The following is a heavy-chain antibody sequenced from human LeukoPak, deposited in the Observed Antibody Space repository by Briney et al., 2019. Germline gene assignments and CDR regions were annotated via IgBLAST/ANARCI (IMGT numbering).Heavy chain of an antibody. D-gene: IGHD6-13*01. Sequence: ASVQVSCKTSGYTFTASFIHWVRQAPGQGLEWMGWINPDSGVAKYAQNFQGRVTMTRDTSISTASMEMRSLKSDDTAVYYCTRDFGSSSTWYEFDYWGQGTLVTVSS. CDR3: TRDFGSSSTWYEFDY. J-gene: IGHJ4*02. V-gene: IGHV1-2*02. CDR1: GYTFTASF. CDR2: INPDSGVA.